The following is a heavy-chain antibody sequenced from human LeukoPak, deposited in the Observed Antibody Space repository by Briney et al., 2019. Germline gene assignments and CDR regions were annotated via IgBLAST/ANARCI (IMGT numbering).Heavy chain of an antibody. CDR2: INHSGST. CDR3: ARMTRPFDY. CDR1: GGSFSGYY. D-gene: IGHD4-11*01. J-gene: IGHJ4*02. Sequence: SETLSLTCAVYGGSFSGYYWSWIRQPPGKGLEWIGEINHSGSTNYNPSLKSRVTISVDTSKNQFSLKLSSVTAADTAVYYCARMTRPFDYWGQGTLVTAS. V-gene: IGHV4-34*01.